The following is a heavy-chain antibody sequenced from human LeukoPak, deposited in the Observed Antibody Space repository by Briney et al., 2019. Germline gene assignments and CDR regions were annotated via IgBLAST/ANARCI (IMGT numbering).Heavy chain of an antibody. Sequence: GASVKVSCKASGYTFTSYDINWVRQATGQGLEWMGWMNPNSGNTGYAQKFQGRVTITADESTSTAYMELSSLRSEDTAVYYCARGEGSGHFDYWGQGTLVTVSS. D-gene: IGHD6-19*01. CDR2: MNPNSGNT. J-gene: IGHJ4*02. CDR1: GYTFTSYD. V-gene: IGHV1-8*01. CDR3: ARGEGSGHFDY.